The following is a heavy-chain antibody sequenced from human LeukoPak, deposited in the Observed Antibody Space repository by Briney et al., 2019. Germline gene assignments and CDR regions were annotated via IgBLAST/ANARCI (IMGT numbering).Heavy chain of an antibody. CDR2: INPNSGGT. Sequence: ASVKVSCKXSGYTFTGYYMHWVRQAPGQGLEWMGRINPNSGGTNYSQKFQGRVTMTRDTSISTAYMELSRLRSDDTAVYYCARGMWDDLIFDYWGQGTLVTVSS. J-gene: IGHJ4*02. D-gene: IGHD1-26*01. CDR1: GYTFTGYY. CDR3: ARGMWDDLIFDY. V-gene: IGHV1-2*06.